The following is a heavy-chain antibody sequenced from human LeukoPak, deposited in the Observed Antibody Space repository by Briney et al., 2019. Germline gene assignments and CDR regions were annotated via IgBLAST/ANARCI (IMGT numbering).Heavy chain of an antibody. J-gene: IGHJ5*02. Sequence: ASVKVSYKASGYTFTGYYMHWVRQAPGQGLEWMGWINPNSGGTNYAQKFQGRVTMTRDTPISTAYMELSRLRSDDTAVYYCARSWGHNWFDPWGQGTLVTVSS. CDR3: ARSWGHNWFDP. V-gene: IGHV1-2*02. CDR2: INPNSGGT. CDR1: GYTFTGYY. D-gene: IGHD3-16*01.